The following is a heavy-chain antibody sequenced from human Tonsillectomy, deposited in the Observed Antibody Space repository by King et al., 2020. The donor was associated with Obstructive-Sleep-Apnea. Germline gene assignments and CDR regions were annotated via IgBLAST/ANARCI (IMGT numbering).Heavy chain of an antibody. CDR2: ISSSGSMK. CDR1: GFTFSDYY. D-gene: IGHD3-22*01. J-gene: IGHJ4*02. CDR3: ASSSGYFDY. Sequence: VQLVESGGGLVKPGGSLRLSCAASGFTFSDYYMTWIRQAPGKGLEWVSYISSSGSMKYYSDSVKGRFSISRDSAKKSLYLQMNSLRAEDTAVYYCASSSGYFDYWGQGTLVTVSS. V-gene: IGHV3-11*01.